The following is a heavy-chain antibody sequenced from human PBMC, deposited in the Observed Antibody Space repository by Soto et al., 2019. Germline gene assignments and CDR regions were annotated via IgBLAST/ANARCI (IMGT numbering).Heavy chain of an antibody. Sequence: SETLSLTCTVSGGSVSSGSYYWSWIRQPPGKGLEWIGSVFYTGFTSYNPSLESRVSVSVDTSKNQFSLKVSGVSAADTAVYYCATSQKGYNWNYFDHWGQGALVTVSS. D-gene: IGHD1-20*01. V-gene: IGHV4-39*01. J-gene: IGHJ4*02. CDR3: ATSQKGYNWNYFDH. CDR2: VFYTGFT. CDR1: GGSVSSGSYY.